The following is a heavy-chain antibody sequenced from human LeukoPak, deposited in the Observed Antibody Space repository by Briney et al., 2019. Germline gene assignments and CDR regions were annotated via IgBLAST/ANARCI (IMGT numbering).Heavy chain of an antibody. CDR1: GFTFSSYW. CDR3: ARALIQLYAFLDY. Sequence: PGGSLRLSCAASGFTFSSYWMSWVRQAPGKGLEWVANIKQDGSEKYYVDSVKGRFTISRDNAKNSLYLQMNSLRAEDTAVYYCARALIQLYAFLDYWGQGTLVTVSS. CDR2: IKQDGSEK. V-gene: IGHV3-7*01. D-gene: IGHD5-18*01. J-gene: IGHJ4*02.